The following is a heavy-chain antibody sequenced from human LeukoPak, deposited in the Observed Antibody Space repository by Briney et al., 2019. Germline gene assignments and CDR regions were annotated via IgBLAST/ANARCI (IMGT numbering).Heavy chain of an antibody. CDR2: IYYSGST. CDR1: GGSISSYY. CDR3: ARDNWNPYYYYGMDV. D-gene: IGHD1-20*01. Sequence: SETLSLTCTVSGGSISSYYWSWIRQPPGKGLEWIGYIYYSGSTNYNPPLKSRVTISVDTSKNQFSLKLSSVTAADTAVYYCARDNWNPYYYYGMDVWGQGTTVTVSS. J-gene: IGHJ6*02. V-gene: IGHV4-59*01.